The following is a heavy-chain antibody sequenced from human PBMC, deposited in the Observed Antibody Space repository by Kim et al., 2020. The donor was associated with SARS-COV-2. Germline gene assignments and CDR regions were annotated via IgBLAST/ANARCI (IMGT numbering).Heavy chain of an antibody. V-gene: IGHV1-18*04. D-gene: IGHD3-10*01. CDR1: GYMFTSYG. CDR3: ARGAYGNVSFDY. CDR2: ISARDGNT. J-gene: IGHJ4*02. Sequence: ASVKVSCKACGYMFTSYGFSWVQQAQGQGLEWLGCISARDGNTKYGQKVQGRVNMTTDTSTNTSYMEQWSLRSDDTAMYYCARGAYGNVSFDYSGQATRV.